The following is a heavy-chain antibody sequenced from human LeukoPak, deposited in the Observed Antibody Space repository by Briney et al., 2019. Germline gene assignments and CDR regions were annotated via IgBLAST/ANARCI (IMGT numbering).Heavy chain of an antibody. CDR1: GFTFSSYW. D-gene: IGHD3-10*01. CDR3: ARVWDVLLWFGESVNAFDI. Sequence: GGSLRLSCAASGFTFSSYWMSWVRQAPGKGLEWVANIKQDGSEKYYVDSVKGRFTISRDNAKNSLYLQMNSLRAEDTAVYYCARVWDVLLWFGESVNAFDIWGQGTMVTVSS. J-gene: IGHJ3*02. CDR2: IKQDGSEK. V-gene: IGHV3-7*01.